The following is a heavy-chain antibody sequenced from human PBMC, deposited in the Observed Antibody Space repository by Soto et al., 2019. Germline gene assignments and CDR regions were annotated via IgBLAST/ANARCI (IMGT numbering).Heavy chain of an antibody. D-gene: IGHD4-17*01. J-gene: IGHJ4*02. Sequence: ASVKVSCKASGYTFTSYGISWVRQAPGQGLEWMGWISAYNGNTNYAQKLQGRVTMTTDTSISTAYLQWSSLKASDTAMYYCARLFPDLDYGDYLHFDYWGQGTPVTVSS. CDR3: ARLFPDLDYGDYLHFDY. V-gene: IGHV1-18*01. CDR1: GYTFTSYG. CDR2: ISAYNGNT.